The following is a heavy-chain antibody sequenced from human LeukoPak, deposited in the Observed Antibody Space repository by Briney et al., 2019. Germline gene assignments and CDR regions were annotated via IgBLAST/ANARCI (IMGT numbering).Heavy chain of an antibody. CDR2: MNPNSDNT. Sequence: GSVKASCKASGYTFTSYDINWVRQATGHGREWVVWMNPNSDNTGYAQKFQGRVTMTRNTSISTAYMELSSLRSEDTAVYYWARSVDTAMDYYYYGRDVWGQGTTVTVSS. V-gene: IGHV1-8*01. D-gene: IGHD5-18*01. CDR1: GYTFTSYD. J-gene: IGHJ6*02. CDR3: ARSVDTAMDYYYYGRDV.